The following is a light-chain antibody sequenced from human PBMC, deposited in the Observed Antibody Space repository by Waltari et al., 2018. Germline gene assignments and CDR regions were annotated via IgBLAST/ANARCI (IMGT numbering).Light chain of an antibody. J-gene: IGLJ2*01. CDR2: VHSDGTH. Sequence: QLVLTQSPSASASLGASVNLTCTLSSGHSSYAIAWHWQQPDKGPRCLMKVHSDGTHNQRDGSPYRFSGSSSGAERYLTSSSLQSEDESDCHCQACAAGPWQFGGGTKLTVL. CDR1: SGHSSYA. CDR3: QACAAGPWQ. V-gene: IGLV4-69*01.